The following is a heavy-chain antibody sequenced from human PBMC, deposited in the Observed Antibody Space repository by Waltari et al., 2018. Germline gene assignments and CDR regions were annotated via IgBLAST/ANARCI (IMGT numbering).Heavy chain of an antibody. CDR1: GGSFSGYY. CDR2: IYYSGST. V-gene: IGHV4-34*11. CDR3: ARGPSGTRGWFRTVDL. D-gene: IGHD3-10*01. J-gene: IGHJ2*01. Sequence: QVQLQQWGAGLLKPSETLSLTCAVYGGSFSGYYWSWIRQPPGKGLEWIGYIYYSGSTNYNPSLKSRVTISVDTSKNQFSLKLSSVTAADTAVYYCARGPSGTRGWFRTVDLWGRGTLVTVSS.